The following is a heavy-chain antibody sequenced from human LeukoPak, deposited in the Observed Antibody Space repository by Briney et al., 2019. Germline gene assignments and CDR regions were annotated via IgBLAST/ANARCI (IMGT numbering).Heavy chain of an antibody. J-gene: IGHJ4*02. CDR3: AKEALIGSYFDY. V-gene: IGHV3-30*18. Sequence: GGSLRLSCAASGFTFSSYSMNWVRQAPGKGLEWVAVISYDGSNKYYADSVKGRFTISRDNSKNTLYLQMNSLRAEDTAVYYCAKEALIGSYFDYWGQGTLVTVSS. CDR2: ISYDGSNK. CDR1: GFTFSSYS. D-gene: IGHD1-26*01.